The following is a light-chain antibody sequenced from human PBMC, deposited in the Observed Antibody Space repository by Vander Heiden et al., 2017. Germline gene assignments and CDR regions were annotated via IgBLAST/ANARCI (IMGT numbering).Light chain of an antibody. J-gene: IGLJ2*01. V-gene: IGLV2-23*02. CDR1: SSDVGNYNL. Sequence: QSDLTQPASVSGAPGQSITISCNGTSSDVGNYNLVSWYQQYPDKAPKLMIYEVTERPSGVSNRFSGSKSGNTASLTISGLQAEDEADYYCCSRSAGSTTLVFGRGTKLTVL. CDR3: CSRSAGSTTLV. CDR2: EVT.